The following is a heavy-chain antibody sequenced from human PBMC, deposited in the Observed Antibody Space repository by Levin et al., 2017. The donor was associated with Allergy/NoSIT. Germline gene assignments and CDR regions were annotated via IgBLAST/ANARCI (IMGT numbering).Heavy chain of an antibody. CDR2: SKSKTDGGST. D-gene: IGHD6-19*01. J-gene: IGHJ4*02. CDR1: GFTFSNAW. V-gene: IGHV3-15*01. CDR3: MTSSIAVAAIRKVFDF. Sequence: PGGSLRLSCAASGFTFSNAWMSWVRQAPGKGLEWVGRSKSKTDGGSTDYAAPVKGRFTISRDDSKNTLYLQMNSLQTEDTAVYYCMTSSIAVAAIRKVFDFWGQGTLVTVSS.